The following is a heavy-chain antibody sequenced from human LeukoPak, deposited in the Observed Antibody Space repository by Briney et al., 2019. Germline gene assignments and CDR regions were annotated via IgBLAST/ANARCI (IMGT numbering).Heavy chain of an antibody. Sequence: KTSETLSLTCTVSGGSISSYYWSWIRQPPGKGLEWIGYIYYSGSTNYSPSLKSRVTISVDTSKNQFSLKLSSVTAADTAVYYCASQDYGENYYYMDVWGKGTTVTVSS. CDR3: ASQDYGENYYYMDV. J-gene: IGHJ6*03. D-gene: IGHD4-17*01. V-gene: IGHV4-59*01. CDR1: GGSISSYY. CDR2: IYYSGST.